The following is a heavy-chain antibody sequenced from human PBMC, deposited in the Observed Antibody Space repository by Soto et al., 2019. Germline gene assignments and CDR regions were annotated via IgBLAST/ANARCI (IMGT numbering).Heavy chain of an antibody. V-gene: IGHV4-59*01. CDR2: IYYSGST. D-gene: IGHD3-3*01. CDR3: ARDLLRYYDFWSGYYHEGNHDAFDI. J-gene: IGHJ3*02. CDR1: GGSISSYY. Sequence: QVQLQESGPGLVKPSETLSLTCTVSGGSISSYYWSWIRQPPGKGLEWIGYIYYSGSTNYNPSLKSRVTISVDTSKNQFSLKLSSVTAADTAVYYCARDLLRYYDFWSGYYHEGNHDAFDIWGQGTMVTVSS.